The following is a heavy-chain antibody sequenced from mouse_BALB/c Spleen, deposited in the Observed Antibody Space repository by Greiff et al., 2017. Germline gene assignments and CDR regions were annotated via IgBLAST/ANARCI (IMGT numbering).Heavy chain of an antibody. CDR1: GFSLSTYGIG. CDR3: ARIANYDYPPACFAY. V-gene: IGHV8-11*01. CDR2: IWWNDNK. D-gene: IGHD2-4*01. J-gene: IGHJ3*01. Sequence: QVTLKVSGPGILQPSQTLSLTCSFSGFSLSTYGIGVGWIRQPSGKGLEWLAHIWWNDNKYYNTALKSRLTISKDTSNNQVFLKIASVDTADTATYYCARIANYDYPPACFAYWGQGTLVTVSA.